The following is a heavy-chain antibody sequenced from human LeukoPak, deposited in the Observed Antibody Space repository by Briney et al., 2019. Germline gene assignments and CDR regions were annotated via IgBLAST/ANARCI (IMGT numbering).Heavy chain of an antibody. Sequence: GGSLRLSCAASGFTFSSYSMNWVRQAPGKGLEWVSSISSSSSYIYYADSVKGRFTISRDNAKNSRYLQMNSLRAEDTAVYYCARDKSGYAIFDYWGQGTLVIVSS. CDR1: GFTFSSYS. CDR2: ISSSSSYI. D-gene: IGHD5-12*01. CDR3: ARDKSGYAIFDY. V-gene: IGHV3-21*01. J-gene: IGHJ4*02.